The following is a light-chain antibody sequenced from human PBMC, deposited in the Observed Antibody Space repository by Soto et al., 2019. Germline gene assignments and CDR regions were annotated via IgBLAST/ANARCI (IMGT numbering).Light chain of an antibody. J-gene: IGKJ1*01. CDR2: GAS. Sequence: EIVLTQSPGTLSLSPGERATLSCRASQSVSNYLAWYQRKPGQAPRLLIYGASSRATGIPDMFSGSGSGTAFTLNISRLEPEDFAVYSCHKYSGSPQTFGQGTKVEIK. CDR3: HKYSGSPQT. V-gene: IGKV3-20*01. CDR1: QSVSNY.